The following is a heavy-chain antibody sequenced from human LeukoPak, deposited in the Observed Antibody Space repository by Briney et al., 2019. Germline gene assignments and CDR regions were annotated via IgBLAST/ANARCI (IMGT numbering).Heavy chain of an antibody. CDR1: GGSISRSTCY. J-gene: IGHJ3*02. CDR2: IYYSGST. D-gene: IGHD3-10*01. CDR3: ARNIGFGEFEADSFDI. V-gene: IGHV4-39*07. Sequence: PSETLSLTCTVSGGSISRSTCYWGWIRQPPGRGLEWIGTIYYSGSTYYNPSLESRVTVSVDTSKNQFSLNLRSVTAADTAVYYCARNIGFGEFEADSFDIWGQGTMVSVSS.